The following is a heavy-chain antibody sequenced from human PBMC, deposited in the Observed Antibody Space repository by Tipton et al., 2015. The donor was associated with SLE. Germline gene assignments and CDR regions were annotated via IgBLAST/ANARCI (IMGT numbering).Heavy chain of an antibody. Sequence: GLVKPSETLSLTCSVSGGSISDYFWSWIRQAPGKGPEWIGRMSDSGDTNYNPSLKSRVTISVDTSRSQISLRLNSVTAADTAIYYCVKGQEVVATNYYYYMDVWGKGTTVTVS. CDR1: GGSISDYF. J-gene: IGHJ6*03. V-gene: IGHV4-59*01. CDR3: VKGQEVVATNYYYYMDV. CDR2: MSDSGDT. D-gene: IGHD2-21*01.